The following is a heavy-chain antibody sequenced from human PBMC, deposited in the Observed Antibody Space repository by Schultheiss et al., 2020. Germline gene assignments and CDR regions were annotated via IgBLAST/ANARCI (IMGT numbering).Heavy chain of an antibody. CDR2: IYYSGST. CDR3: ARHRTKMNWFDP. V-gene: IGHV4-61*08. Sequence: SETLSLTCTVSGGSISSGGYYWSWIRQHPGKCLEWIGYIYYSGSTNYNPSLKSRVTISVDTSKNQFSLKMSSVTAADTAVYYCARHRTKMNWFDPWGQGTLVTVSS. CDR1: GGSISSGGYY. D-gene: IGHD2-8*01. J-gene: IGHJ5*02.